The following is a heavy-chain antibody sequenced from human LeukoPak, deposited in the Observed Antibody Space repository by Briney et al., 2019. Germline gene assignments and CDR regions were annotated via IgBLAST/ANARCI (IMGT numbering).Heavy chain of an antibody. V-gene: IGHV4-59*01. CDR3: ARGPDYHGMDV. CDR2: IYYSGST. J-gene: IGHJ6*02. Sequence: KPSETLSLTCTVSSGSISSYYWSWIRQPPGKGLEWIGYIYYSGSTNYNPSLKSRVTISVDTSKNQFSLKLSSVTAADTAVYYCARGPDYHGMDVWGQGTTVTVSS. CDR1: SGSISSYY.